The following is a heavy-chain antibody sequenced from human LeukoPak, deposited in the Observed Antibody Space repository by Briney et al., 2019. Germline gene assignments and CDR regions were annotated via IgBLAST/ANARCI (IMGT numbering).Heavy chain of an antibody. J-gene: IGHJ4*02. CDR1: GFTFSGHW. CDR2: ISGSGGST. D-gene: IGHD4-23*01. CDR3: ARDHDYGGNSPFDY. V-gene: IGHV3-23*01. Sequence: GGSLRLSCAASGFTFSGHWMSWVRQAPGKGLEWVSAISGSGGSTYYADSVKGRFTISRDNSKNTLYLQMNSLRAEDTAVYYCARDHDYGGNSPFDYWGQGTLVTVSS.